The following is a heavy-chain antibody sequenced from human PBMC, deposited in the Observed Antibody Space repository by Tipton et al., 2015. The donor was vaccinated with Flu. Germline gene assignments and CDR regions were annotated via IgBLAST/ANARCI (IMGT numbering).Heavy chain of an antibody. J-gene: IGHJ3*01. Sequence: TLSLTCNVSGDSIRTSGHYWGWIRQSPGKGLAWIASMPYSGSPYYNPSLRSRLTTRVDTSRNQFSLKLSSVTAADTAVYYCVRDVPWDGDLEAFDLWGQGTMVTVSA. CDR3: VRDVPWDGDLEAFDL. CDR2: MPYSGSP. CDR1: GDSIRTSGHY. V-gene: IGHV4-39*07. D-gene: IGHD7-27*01.